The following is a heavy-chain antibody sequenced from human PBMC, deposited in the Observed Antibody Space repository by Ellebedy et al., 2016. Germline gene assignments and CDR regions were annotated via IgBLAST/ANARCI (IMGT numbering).Heavy chain of an antibody. CDR3: ARGHYDFWSGYFYDP. V-gene: IGHV4-34*01. D-gene: IGHD3-3*01. J-gene: IGHJ5*02. CDR2: INHSGST. Sequence: GSLRLXXTVYGGSFSGYYWSWIRQPPGKGLEWIGEINHSGSTNYNPSLKSRVTISVDTSKNQFSLKLSSVTAADTAVYYCARGHYDFWSGYFYDPWGQGTLVTVSS. CDR1: GGSFSGYY.